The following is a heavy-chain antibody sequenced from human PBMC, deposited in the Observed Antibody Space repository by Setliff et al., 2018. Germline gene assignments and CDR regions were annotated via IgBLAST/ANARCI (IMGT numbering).Heavy chain of an antibody. CDR1: GYTFTSYA. Sequence: GASVKVSCKASGYTFTSYAMNWVRQAPGQGLERMGWINTNTGNPTYAQGFTGRFVFSLDTSVSTAYLQISSLKAEDTAVYYCARVRPPRWYYYYYYMDVWGKGTTVTVSS. CDR2: INTNTGNP. CDR3: ARVRPPRWYYYYYYMDV. J-gene: IGHJ6*03. V-gene: IGHV7-4-1*02. D-gene: IGHD6-13*01.